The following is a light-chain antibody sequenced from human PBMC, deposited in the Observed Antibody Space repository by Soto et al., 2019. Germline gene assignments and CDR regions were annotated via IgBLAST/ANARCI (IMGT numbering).Light chain of an antibody. J-gene: IGLJ1*01. CDR3: SSYTRSTTYV. Sequence: QSVLTQPASVSGSPGQSITVSCTGTSSDVGGYNYDSWYQQHPGKAPKLMMYDVSNRPSGVSNRFSGSKSGNTASLTISGLQAEDEADYYCSSYTRSTTYVFGSGTKLTVL. V-gene: IGLV2-14*01. CDR2: DVS. CDR1: SSDVGGYNY.